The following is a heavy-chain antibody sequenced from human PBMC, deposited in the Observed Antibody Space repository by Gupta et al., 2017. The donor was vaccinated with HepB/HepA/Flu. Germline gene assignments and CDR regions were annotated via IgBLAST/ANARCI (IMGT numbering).Heavy chain of an antibody. D-gene: IGHD5-18*01. CDR2: ISYDGSNK. CDR1: GFTFSSYG. Sequence: QVQLVESGGGVVQPGRSLRLSCAASGFTFSSYGMHWVRQAPGKGLEWVAVISYDGSNKYYADSVKGRFTISRDNSKNTLYLQMNSLRAEDTAVYYCAKEEIQLWPWGYYYYGMDVWGQGTTVTVSS. V-gene: IGHV3-30*18. CDR3: AKEEIQLWPWGYYYYGMDV. J-gene: IGHJ6*02.